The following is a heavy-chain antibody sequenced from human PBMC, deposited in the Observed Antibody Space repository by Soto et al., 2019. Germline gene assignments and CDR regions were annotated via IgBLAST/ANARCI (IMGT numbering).Heavy chain of an antibody. CDR3: ASGYCSFASCPLYF. CDR2: INTYNGDT. CDR1: GYIFSSFG. V-gene: IGHV1-18*01. Sequence: HVQLVQSGDEVMKPGASVKVSCKASGYIFSSFGISWVRQVPGQGLEWMGWINTYNGDTNYAQKFQGRVTMTTDTSTSTAYMELRSLISDDTAVYYCASGYCSFASCPLYFWGQGTLVTVSS. D-gene: IGHD2-2*01. J-gene: IGHJ4*02.